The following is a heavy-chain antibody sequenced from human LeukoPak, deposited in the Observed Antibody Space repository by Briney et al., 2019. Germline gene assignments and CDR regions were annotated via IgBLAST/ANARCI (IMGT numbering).Heavy chain of an antibody. J-gene: IGHJ5*02. CDR1: GGTFSSYA. D-gene: IGHD3-3*01. Sequence: SVKVSCKASGGTFSSYAISWVRETPGHGLECMGGIIPIFGTANYAQKFQGRVAITADESTSTANMELSSLRSEDTDVYSCATTPRVTIFGVVIWWFDPWGQGTLVTVSS. CDR3: ATTPRVTIFGVVIWWFDP. V-gene: IGHV1-69*13. CDR2: IIPIFGTA.